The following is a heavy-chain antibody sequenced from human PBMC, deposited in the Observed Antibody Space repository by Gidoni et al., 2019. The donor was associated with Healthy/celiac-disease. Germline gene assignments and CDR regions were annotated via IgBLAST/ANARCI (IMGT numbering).Heavy chain of an antibody. CDR1: GFTFSDYY. D-gene: IGHD6-13*01. V-gene: IGHV3-11*01. Sequence: QVQLVESGGGLVKPGGSLRLSCAASGFTFSDYYMSWIRQAPGKGLEWVSYMSSSGNIIYYADSVKGRCTVSRDNAKNSLYLQMNSLRAEDTAVYYCARLIPVIAAAQSDAFDIWGQGTMVTVSS. CDR3: ARLIPVIAAAQSDAFDI. J-gene: IGHJ3*02. CDR2: MSSSGNII.